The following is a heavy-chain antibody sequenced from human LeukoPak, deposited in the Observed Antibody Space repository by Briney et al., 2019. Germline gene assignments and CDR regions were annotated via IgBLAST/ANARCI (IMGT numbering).Heavy chain of an antibody. Sequence: GGSLRLSCAASGFTFSSYGMSWVPQAPGKGLEWVSAISGSGGSTYYADSVKGRFTISRDNSKNTLYLQMNSLRAEDTAVYYCAKSQIQEMDYWGQGTLVTVSS. CDR3: AKSQIQEMDY. CDR2: ISGSGGST. J-gene: IGHJ4*02. CDR1: GFTFSSYG. V-gene: IGHV3-23*01. D-gene: IGHD5-24*01.